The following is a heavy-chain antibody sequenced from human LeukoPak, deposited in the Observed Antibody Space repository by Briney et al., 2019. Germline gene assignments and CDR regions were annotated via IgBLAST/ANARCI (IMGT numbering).Heavy chain of an antibody. V-gene: IGHV1-18*01. CDR3: ARAGKTYYYGTSVYYH. J-gene: IGHJ5*02. CDR2: ISAYNGNT. CDR1: GYTFTSYG. Sequence: ASVKVSCKASGYTFTSYGISWVRRAPGQGLEWMGWISAYNGNTNYAQKLQGRVTMTTDTSTNTAYMDLRSLRSDDTAVYYCARAGKTYYYGTSVYYHWGQGTLVTVSS. D-gene: IGHD3-22*01.